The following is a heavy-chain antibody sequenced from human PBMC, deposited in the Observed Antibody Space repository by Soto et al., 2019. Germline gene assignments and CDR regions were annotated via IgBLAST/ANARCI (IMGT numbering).Heavy chain of an antibody. V-gene: IGHV1-2*02. D-gene: IGHD6-19*01. J-gene: IGHJ4*02. CDR2: MNNGGGT. CDR1: QYTFSNYY. CDR3: ATSSDWSPLLDY. Sequence: QVQLVQSGAEVTKPGASVKVSCKASQYTFSNYYLHWVRQAPGQRPEWMGWMNNGGGTIYAQEVQGRLTMTRDTSITTACMELNRLSSDDTGFYYCATSSDWSPLLDYWCQGTMVIVSS.